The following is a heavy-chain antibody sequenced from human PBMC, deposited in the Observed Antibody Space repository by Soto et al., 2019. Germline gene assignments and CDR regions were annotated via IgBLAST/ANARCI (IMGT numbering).Heavy chain of an antibody. D-gene: IGHD4-17*01. Sequence: QVQLVQSGAEVKKPGSSVKVSCKASGGTFSSYAISWVRQAPGQGLEWMGGIIPIFGTANYAQKFQGRVTCTADEPTSIAYMELSSMRSEDTAVYYCARDGMATVTTSYYYYGMDVWGQGTTVTGSS. CDR1: GGTFSSYA. CDR2: IIPIFGTA. V-gene: IGHV1-69*12. J-gene: IGHJ6*02. CDR3: ARDGMATVTTSYYYYGMDV.